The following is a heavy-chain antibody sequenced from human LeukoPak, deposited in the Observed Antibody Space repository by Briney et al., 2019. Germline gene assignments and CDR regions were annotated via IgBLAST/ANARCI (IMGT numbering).Heavy chain of an antibody. Sequence: SVKVSCKASGYTFTSYDINWVRQATGQGLEWMGGIIPIFGTANYAQKFQGRVTITADESTSTAYMELSSLRSEDTAVYYCAREGAGRDGYNDDAFDIWGQGTMVTVSS. J-gene: IGHJ3*02. CDR1: GYTFTSYD. D-gene: IGHD5-24*01. CDR3: AREGAGRDGYNDDAFDI. V-gene: IGHV1-69*13. CDR2: IIPIFGTA.